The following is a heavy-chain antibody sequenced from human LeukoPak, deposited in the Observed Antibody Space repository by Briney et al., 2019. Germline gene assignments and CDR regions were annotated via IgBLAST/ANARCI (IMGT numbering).Heavy chain of an antibody. J-gene: IGHJ5*02. CDR2: FYTSGST. D-gene: IGHD6-6*01. Sequence: SETLSLTCTVSGGSISSSSYYWSWIRQPAGKGLEWIGRFYTSGSTNYNPSLKSRVTISVDTSKNQFSLKLSSVTAADTAVYYCARGTHSSSFDPWGQGTLVTVSS. CDR1: GGSISSSSYY. CDR3: ARGTHSSSFDP. V-gene: IGHV4-61*02.